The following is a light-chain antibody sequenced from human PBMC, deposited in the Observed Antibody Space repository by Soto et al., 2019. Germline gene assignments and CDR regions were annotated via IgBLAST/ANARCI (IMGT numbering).Light chain of an antibody. Sequence: QSVLTQPPSASATPGQRVTISCSGSTANIGNNYVYWYQQVPGTAPKLLIHRSDQRASGVPDRFSGSKSGTSASLAISGLRSEDEAHYYCAAWDDSLSGVVFGGGTKVTVL. CDR2: RSD. CDR3: AAWDDSLSGVV. V-gene: IGLV1-47*01. J-gene: IGLJ2*01. CDR1: TANIGNNY.